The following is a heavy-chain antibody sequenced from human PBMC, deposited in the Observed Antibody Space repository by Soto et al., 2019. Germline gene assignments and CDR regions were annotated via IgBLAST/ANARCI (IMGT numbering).Heavy chain of an antibody. D-gene: IGHD3-22*01. V-gene: IGHV3-30*18. CDR2: ISYDGSNK. CDR1: GFTFSSYG. J-gene: IGHJ6*02. Sequence: GWSLRLPCAASGFTFSSYGMHWVRQAPGKGLEWVAVISYDGSNKYYADSVKGRFTISRDNSKNTLYLQMNSLRAEDTAVYYCAKDGRGYYYDSSGYYYGRYYYYYGMDVWGQGTTVTVSS. CDR3: AKDGRGYYYDSSGYYYGRYYYYYGMDV.